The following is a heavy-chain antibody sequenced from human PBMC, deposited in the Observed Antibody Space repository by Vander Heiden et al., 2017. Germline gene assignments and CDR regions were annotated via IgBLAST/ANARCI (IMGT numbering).Heavy chain of an antibody. Sequence: QVQLQQWGAGLLKPSETLSLTCAVYGGSFSGYYWSWIRQPPGKGLEWIGEINHSGSTNDNPSLKSRVTISGDTSKNQLSMKLRSVTAADTAVYDCARESGWYVRWGQGTMVTVYS. D-gene: IGHD6-19*01. CDR1: GGSFSGYY. J-gene: IGHJ4*02. CDR3: ARESGWYVR. V-gene: IGHV4-34*01. CDR2: INHSGST.